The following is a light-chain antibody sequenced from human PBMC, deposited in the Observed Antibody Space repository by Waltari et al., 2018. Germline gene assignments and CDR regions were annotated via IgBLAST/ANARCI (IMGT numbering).Light chain of an antibody. J-gene: IGKJ2*01. CDR3: MQSIQLPPA. CDR2: EVS. CDR1: QSLLHSDGKTY. Sequence: DIVMTQTPLSLSVTPGQPASISCKSSQSLLHSDGKTYLYWYLQKPGPPPQLLIYEVSNGFAGVPDRFSGSGSGTDFTLKISLVEAEDVGVYYCMQSIQLPPAFGQGAKLEIK. V-gene: IGKV2D-29*01.